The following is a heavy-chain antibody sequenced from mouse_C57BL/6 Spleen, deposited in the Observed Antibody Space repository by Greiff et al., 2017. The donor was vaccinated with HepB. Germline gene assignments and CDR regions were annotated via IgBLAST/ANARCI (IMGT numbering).Heavy chain of an antibody. D-gene: IGHD2-1*01. J-gene: IGHJ4*01. CDR3: ARGTYGNPMDY. CDR2: ISSGSSTI. Sequence: EVKLQESGGGLVKPGGSLKLSCAASGFTFSDYGMHWVRQAPEQGLEWVAYISSGSSTIYYADTVKGRFTISRDNAKNTLFLQMTSLRSEDTAMYYCARGTYGNPMDYWGQGTSVTVSS. V-gene: IGHV5-17*01. CDR1: GFTFSDYG.